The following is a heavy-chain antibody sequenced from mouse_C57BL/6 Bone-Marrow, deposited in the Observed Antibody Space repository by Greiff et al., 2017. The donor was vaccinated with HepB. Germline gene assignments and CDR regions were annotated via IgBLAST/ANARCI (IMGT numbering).Heavy chain of an antibody. V-gene: IGHV10-1*01. Sequence: EVMLVESGGGLVQPKGSLKLSCAASGFSFNTYAMNWVRQAPGKGLEWVARIRSKSNNYATYYADSVKDRFTISRDDSESMLYLQMNNLKTEDTAMYYCVRQSHYGSSYGYAMDYWGQGTSVTVSS. D-gene: IGHD1-1*01. CDR2: IRSKSNNYAT. CDR1: GFSFNTYA. J-gene: IGHJ4*01. CDR3: VRQSHYGSSYGYAMDY.